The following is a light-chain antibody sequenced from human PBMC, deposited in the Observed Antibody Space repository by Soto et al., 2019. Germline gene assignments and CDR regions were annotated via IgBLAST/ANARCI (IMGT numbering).Light chain of an antibody. CDR2: DAS. J-gene: IGKJ3*01. CDR3: QQRSTWPHT. CDR1: QSVSIY. Sequence: ETVLTQSPATLSLAPGERATLSCRASQSVSIYLAWYQKKPGQAPRLLFYDASNRATGIPARFSGSGSGTDFTLSISSLEPEDFAVYYCQQRSTWPHTFGPGTTVDIK. V-gene: IGKV3-11*01.